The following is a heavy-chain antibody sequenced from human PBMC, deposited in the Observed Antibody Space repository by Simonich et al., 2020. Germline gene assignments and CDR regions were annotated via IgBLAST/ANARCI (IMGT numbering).Heavy chain of an antibody. CDR3: ARHKFWGEVVTAIPGYWYFDL. V-gene: IGHV4-59*08. D-gene: IGHD2-21*02. J-gene: IGHJ2*01. Sequence: QVQLQESGPGLVKPSETLSLTCTVSGGSISSYYWSWIRQPPGKGLEWIGYIYYSGNTNYNPSLKSRVTISVDTSKNQFSLKLSSVTAADTAVYYCARHKFWGEVVTAIPGYWYFDLWGRGTLVTVSS. CDR1: GGSISSYY. CDR2: IYYSGNT.